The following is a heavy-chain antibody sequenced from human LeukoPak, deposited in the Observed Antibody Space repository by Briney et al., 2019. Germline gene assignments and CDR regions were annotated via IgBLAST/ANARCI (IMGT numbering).Heavy chain of an antibody. J-gene: IGHJ4*02. CDR2: INTDGSST. CDR3: ATGRGTPLGF. CDR1: GFTFRSNA. V-gene: IGHV3-74*01. Sequence: PGGSLRLSCAPSGFTFRSNAMSGARNAQGKGLVWVSRINTDGSSTNYADSVKGRFTVSRDNAKNTLYLQMNSLRAEDTAVYYCATGRGTPLGFWGQGALVTVSS. D-gene: IGHD1-26*01.